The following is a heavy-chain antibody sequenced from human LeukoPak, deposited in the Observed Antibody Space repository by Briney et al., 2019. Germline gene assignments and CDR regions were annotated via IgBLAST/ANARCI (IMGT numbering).Heavy chain of an antibody. CDR3: ARSDIVVVVAAIYYYGMDV. Sequence: HPGGSLRLSCAASGFTFSSYSMNWVRQAPGKGLEWVSYISSSSSTIYYADSVKGRFTISRDNAKNSLYLQMNSLRAEDTAVYYCARSDIVVVVAAIYYYGMDVWGQGTTVTVSS. V-gene: IGHV3-48*04. J-gene: IGHJ6*02. CDR1: GFTFSSYS. CDR2: ISSSSSTI. D-gene: IGHD2-15*01.